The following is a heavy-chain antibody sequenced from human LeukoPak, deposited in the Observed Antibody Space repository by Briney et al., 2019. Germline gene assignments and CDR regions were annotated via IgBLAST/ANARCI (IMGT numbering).Heavy chain of an antibody. D-gene: IGHD3-9*01. CDR3: ARDLTYYDILTGYDPHKTLLDY. Sequence: SVKVSCKASGGTFSSYAISWVRQAPGQGLEWMGGIIPIFGIANYAQKLQGRVTMTTDTSTSTAYVELSSLRSDDTAVYYCARDLTYYDILTGYDPHKTLLDYWGQGTLVTVSS. V-gene: IGHV1-69*17. CDR1: GGTFSSYA. J-gene: IGHJ4*02. CDR2: IIPIFGIA.